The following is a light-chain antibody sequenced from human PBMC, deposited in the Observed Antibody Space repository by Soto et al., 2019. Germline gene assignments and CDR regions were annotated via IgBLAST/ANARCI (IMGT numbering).Light chain of an antibody. Sequence: QPVLTQSPSASASLGASVKLTCTLSSGHSSYAIAWHQQQPEKGPRYLMKLNSDGSHSKGDWIPDRFSGSSSGAERYLTISSLQSEDEADYYCQTWGTGIQGFGGGTKLTVL. CDR1: SGHSSYA. CDR2: LNSDGSH. V-gene: IGLV4-69*01. CDR3: QTWGTGIQG. J-gene: IGLJ2*01.